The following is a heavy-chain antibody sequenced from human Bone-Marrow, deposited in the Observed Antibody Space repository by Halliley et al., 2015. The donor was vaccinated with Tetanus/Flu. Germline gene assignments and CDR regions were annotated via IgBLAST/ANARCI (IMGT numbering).Heavy chain of an antibody. CDR1: GYTFTSYG. J-gene: IGHJ4*02. Sequence: QVQLVQSGAEVKRPGASVRVSCKASGYTFTSYGVSWVRQAPGGGLEWMGWSGPNNDDAHYGHSLRGRVTITTDTSTTTSFMELRSLRSADTAVYYCARAPQYGSESLWGQGTLVTVSS. V-gene: IGHV1-18*01. CDR3: ARAPQYGSESL. CDR2: SGPNNDDA. D-gene: IGHD3-10*01.